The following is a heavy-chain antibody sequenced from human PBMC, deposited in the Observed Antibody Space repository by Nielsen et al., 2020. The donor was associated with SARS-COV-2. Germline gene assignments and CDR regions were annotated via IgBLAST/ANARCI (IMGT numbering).Heavy chain of an antibody. CDR1: GGSISTYY. CDR3: ARDRYEILTGYDHYGMDV. V-gene: IGHV4-59*01. Sequence: SETLSLTCTVSGGSISTYYWSWIRQPPGKGLEWIGYIYKSGSTEYNPSLKSRVTISVDTSKNQFSLKLRSVTAADTAVYYCARDRYEILTGYDHYGMDVWGQGTTVTVSS. CDR2: IYKSGST. D-gene: IGHD3-9*01. J-gene: IGHJ6*02.